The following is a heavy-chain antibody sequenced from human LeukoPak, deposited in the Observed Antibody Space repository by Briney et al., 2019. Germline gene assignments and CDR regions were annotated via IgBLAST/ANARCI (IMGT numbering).Heavy chain of an antibody. CDR1: GYTFTHHG. V-gene: IGHV1-18*01. J-gene: IGHJ4*02. CDR2: ISAYNGDT. Sequence: ASVRVSCKASGYTFTHHGITWVRQAPGQGLEWMGWISAYNGDTHYAQNFQGRVTLTTDTSTSTAYMELRSLRSDDTAVYYCATAGPRLYYFDYWGQGTLVTVSS. CDR3: ATAGPRLYYFDY.